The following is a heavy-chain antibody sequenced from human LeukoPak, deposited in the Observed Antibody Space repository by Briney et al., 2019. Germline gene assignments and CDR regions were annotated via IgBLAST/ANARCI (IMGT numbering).Heavy chain of an antibody. D-gene: IGHD4-17*01. V-gene: IGHV1-46*01. CDR3: ARSYGDPGLAYNWFDP. J-gene: IGHJ5*02. CDR1: GYSFTSNY. CDR2: IYPRDGST. Sequence: GASVKVSCKASGYSFTSNYIHWVRQAPGQGLEWMGMIYPRDGSTSYAQKFQGRVTITADESTSTAYMELSSLRSEDTAVYYCARSYGDPGLAYNWFDPWGQGTLVTVSS.